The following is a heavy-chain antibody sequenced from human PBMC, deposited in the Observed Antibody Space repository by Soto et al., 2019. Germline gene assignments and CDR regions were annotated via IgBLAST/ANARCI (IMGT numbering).Heavy chain of an antibody. J-gene: IGHJ4*02. D-gene: IGHD3-22*01. CDR3: ARDRSYYDSSGSYSPPY. Sequence: GGSLRLSCAASGFTFSSSWMHWVRQAPGKGLVWVSRMSSDGSSTSYADSVKGRFTISRDNAKNTLYLQMNSLRAEDTAVYYCARDRSYYDSSGSYSPPYWGQGTLVTVSX. CDR1: GFTFSSSW. V-gene: IGHV3-74*01. CDR2: MSSDGSST.